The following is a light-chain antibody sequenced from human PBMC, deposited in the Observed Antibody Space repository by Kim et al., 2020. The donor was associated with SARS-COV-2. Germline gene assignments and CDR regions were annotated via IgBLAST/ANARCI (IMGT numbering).Light chain of an antibody. V-gene: IGKV1-33*01. CDR1: QDISNY. Sequence: DIQMTQSPSSLSASVGDRVSITCQATQDISNYLNWYQQKPGKAPKTLIYDASKLETGVPSRFSGSGSGRDFTLTISSLQPEDIATYYCQQYDNRPLTFGGGTKVEIK. CDR2: DAS. CDR3: QQYDNRPLT. J-gene: IGKJ4*01.